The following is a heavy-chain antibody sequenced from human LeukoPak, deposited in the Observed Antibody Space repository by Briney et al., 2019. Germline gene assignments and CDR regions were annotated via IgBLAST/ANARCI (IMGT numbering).Heavy chain of an antibody. CDR2: ISSTSSVI. CDR1: GSTFSSHT. V-gene: IGHV3-48*04. J-gene: IGHJ4*02. CDR3: ARERSGYCSDGSCYDFDY. D-gene: IGHD2-15*01. Sequence: PGGSLRLSCAASGSTFSSHTMNWVRQAPGKGLEWVSYISSTSSVIYYADSVKGRFTISRDNAKSSLYLQMNSLRAEDTAMYYCARERSGYCSDGSCYDFDYWGQGTLVTVSS.